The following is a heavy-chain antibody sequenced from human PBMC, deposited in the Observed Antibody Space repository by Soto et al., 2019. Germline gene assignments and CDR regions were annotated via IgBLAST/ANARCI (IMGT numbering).Heavy chain of an antibody. J-gene: IGHJ4*02. D-gene: IGHD3-22*01. Sequence: ASLKVSCKASGYTFTGYYMHWVRQAPGQGLEWMGWINPNSGGTNYAQKFQGRVTMTRDTSISTAYMELSRLRSDDTAVYYCARDVYDSSGYPDYWGQGTLVTVSS. CDR2: INPNSGGT. CDR3: ARDVYDSSGYPDY. CDR1: GYTFTGYY. V-gene: IGHV1-2*02.